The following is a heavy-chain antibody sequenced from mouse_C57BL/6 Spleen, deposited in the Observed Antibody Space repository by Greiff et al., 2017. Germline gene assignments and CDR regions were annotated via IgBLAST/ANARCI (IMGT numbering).Heavy chain of an antibody. V-gene: IGHV5-16*01. J-gene: IGHJ4*01. CDR1: GFTFSDYY. Sequence: EVKLVESEGGLVQPGSSMKLSCTASGFTFSDYYMAWVRQVPEKGLEWVANINYDGSSTYYLDSLKSRFIISRDNAKNILYLQMSSLKSEDTATYYCARAPYGNYAMDYWGQGTSVTVSS. CDR3: ARAPYGNYAMDY. CDR2: INYDGSST. D-gene: IGHD2-1*01.